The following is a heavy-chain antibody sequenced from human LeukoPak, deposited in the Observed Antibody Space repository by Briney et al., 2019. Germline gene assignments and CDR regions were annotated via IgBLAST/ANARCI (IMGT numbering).Heavy chain of an antibody. V-gene: IGHV3-48*03. CDR3: ARVTSYLHYFDN. Sequence: GGSLRLSCAASGFTISSDEMNWARQAPGKGLEWVSYITSSGSTIYYADSVKGRFTISRDNAKKSLSLQMNSLRAEDTAVYYCARVTSYLHYFDNWGQGTLVIVSS. CDR1: GFTISSDE. J-gene: IGHJ4*02. D-gene: IGHD2-2*01. CDR2: ITSSGSTI.